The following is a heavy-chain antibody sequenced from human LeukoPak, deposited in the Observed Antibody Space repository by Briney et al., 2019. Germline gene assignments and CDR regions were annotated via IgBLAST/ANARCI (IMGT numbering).Heavy chain of an antibody. CDR2: IRYDGSNK. Sequence: PGGSLRLSCAASGFTFSSYGMHWVRQAPGKGLEWVAFIRYDGSNKYYADSVKGRFTISRDNSKNTLYLQMNSLRAEDTAVYYCAKDQGIQLTPGYWGQGTLVTVSS. V-gene: IGHV3-30*02. D-gene: IGHD5-18*01. CDR1: GFTFSSYG. J-gene: IGHJ4*02. CDR3: AKDQGIQLTPGY.